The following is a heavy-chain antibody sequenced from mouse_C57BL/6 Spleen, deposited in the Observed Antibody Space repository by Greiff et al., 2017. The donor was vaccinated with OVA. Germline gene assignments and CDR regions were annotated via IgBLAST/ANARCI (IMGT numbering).Heavy chain of an antibody. V-gene: IGHV1-80*01. CDR1: GYAFSSYW. CDR2: IYPGDGDT. J-gene: IGHJ3*01. CDR3: ARREITTVVDWGFAY. D-gene: IGHD1-1*01. Sequence: QVQLKQSGAELVKPGASVKISCKASGYAFSSYWMNWVKPRPGKGLEWIGQIYPGDGDTNYNGKFKGKATLTADKSSSTAYMQLSSLTSEDSAVYFCARREITTVVDWGFAYWGQGTLVTVSA.